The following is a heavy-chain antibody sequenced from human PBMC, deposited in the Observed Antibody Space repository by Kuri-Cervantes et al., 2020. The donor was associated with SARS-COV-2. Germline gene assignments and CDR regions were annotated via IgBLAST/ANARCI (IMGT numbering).Heavy chain of an antibody. CDR1: GFTFSSYE. CDR2: IWYDGSNK. Sequence: GESLKISCAASGFTFSSYEMHWVRQAPGKGLEWVAVIWYDGSNKYYADSVKGRSTISRDNSKNTLYLQMNSLRAEDTAVYYCARDLGYYDFWSGYKNYYYYGMDVWGQGTTVTVSS. V-gene: IGHV3-33*08. CDR3: ARDLGYYDFWSGYKNYYYYGMDV. J-gene: IGHJ6*02. D-gene: IGHD3-3*01.